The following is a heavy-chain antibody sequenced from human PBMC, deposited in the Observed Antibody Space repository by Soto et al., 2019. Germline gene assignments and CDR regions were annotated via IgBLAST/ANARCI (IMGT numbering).Heavy chain of an antibody. CDR2: INPSGGST. V-gene: IGHV1-46*03. D-gene: IGHD2-8*01. CDR1: GYTFTSYY. Sequence: ASVKVSCKASGYTFTSYYMHWVRQAPGQGLEWMGIINPSGGSTSYAQKFQGRVTMTRDTSTSTVYMELSSLRSEDTALYYCARNPNGAPYYYYYMDVWGKGTTVTVSS. CDR3: ARNPNGAPYYYYYMDV. J-gene: IGHJ6*03.